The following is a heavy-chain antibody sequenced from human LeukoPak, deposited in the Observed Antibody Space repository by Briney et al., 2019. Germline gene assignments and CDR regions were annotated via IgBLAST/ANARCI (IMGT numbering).Heavy chain of an antibody. CDR3: ARLSYWGHYYYYYMDV. Sequence: ETLSLTCTVSGGSISSSSYYWGWIRQPPGKGLEWVGSIYYSGSTYYNPSLKSRVTISVDTSKNQFSLKLSSVTAADTAVYYCARLSYWGHYYYYYMDVWGKGTTVTVSS. D-gene: IGHD3-16*01. CDR1: GGSISSSSYY. V-gene: IGHV4-39*07. J-gene: IGHJ6*03. CDR2: IYYSGST.